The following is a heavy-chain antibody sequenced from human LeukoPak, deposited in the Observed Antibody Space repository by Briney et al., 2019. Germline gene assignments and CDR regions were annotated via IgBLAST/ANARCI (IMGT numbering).Heavy chain of an antibody. CDR3: ARDMYRCSSTSCPGREYFQH. D-gene: IGHD2-2*01. J-gene: IGHJ1*01. V-gene: IGHV4-34*01. Sequence: PSETLSLTCAVYGGSFSGYYWSWIRQPPGKGLEWIGEINHSGSTNYNPSLKSRVTISVDASKNQFSLKLSPVTAADTAVYYCARDMYRCSSTSCPGREYFQHWGQGTLVTVSS. CDR1: GGSFSGYY. CDR2: INHSGST.